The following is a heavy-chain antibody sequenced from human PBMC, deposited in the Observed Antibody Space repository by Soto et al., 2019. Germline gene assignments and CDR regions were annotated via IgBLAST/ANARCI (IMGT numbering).Heavy chain of an antibody. D-gene: IGHD6-19*01. V-gene: IGHV1-2*02. CDR3: GSHHGSDEYEYLDY. J-gene: IGHJ4*02. CDR2: INPDSGGT. CDR1: GYTFIAYH. Sequence: QVQLVQSGAEVKKPGASVKVSCKASGYTFIAYHVHWVRQAPGQGRERMGWINPDSGGTNYAQNFKGRVNLTRDTSISTANMEWSRLRSADTAVYYWGSHHGSDEYEYLDYWGQGTRVTVSS.